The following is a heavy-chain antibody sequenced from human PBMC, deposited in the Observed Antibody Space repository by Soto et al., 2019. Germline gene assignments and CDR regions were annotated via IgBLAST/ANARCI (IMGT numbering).Heavy chain of an antibody. V-gene: IGHV1-3*01. Sequence: ASVNVSCKASGYTFTSYAMHWVRQAPGQRLEWMGWINAGNGNTKYSQKFQGRVTITRDTSASTAYMELSSLRSEDTAVYYCARDYRQWGSGSLDYWGQGTLVTVSS. J-gene: IGHJ4*02. CDR2: INAGNGNT. D-gene: IGHD3-10*01. CDR3: ARDYRQWGSGSLDY. CDR1: GYTFTSYA.